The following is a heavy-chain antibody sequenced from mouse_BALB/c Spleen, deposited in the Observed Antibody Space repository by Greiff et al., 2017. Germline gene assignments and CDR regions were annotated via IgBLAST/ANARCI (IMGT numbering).Heavy chain of an antibody. CDR2: IRNKANGYTT. D-gene: IGHD2-4*01. V-gene: IGHV7-3*02. Sequence: EVKLMESGGGLVQPGGSLRLSCATSGFTFTDYYMSWVRQPPGKALEWLGFIRNKANGYTTEYSASVKGRFTISRDNSQSILYLQMNTLRAEDSATYYCARGYDYDAWFAYWGQGTLVTVSA. J-gene: IGHJ3*01. CDR1: GFTFTDYY. CDR3: ARGYDYDAWFAY.